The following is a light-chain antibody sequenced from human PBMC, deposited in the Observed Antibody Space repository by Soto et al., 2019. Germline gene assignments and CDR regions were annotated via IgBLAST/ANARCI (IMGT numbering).Light chain of an antibody. CDR3: SSYAASYTVG. CDR2: DVS. V-gene: IGLV2-11*01. Sequence: SALTQPRSVSGSPGQSVTISCTGTSSDVGGYNYVSWYQQHPGKAPKLMIYDVSKRPSWVPDRFSGSKSGNTAYLTMSGLRAEDEAHYYCSSYAASYTVGVGNATKVTV. J-gene: IGLJ1*01. CDR1: SSDVGGYNY.